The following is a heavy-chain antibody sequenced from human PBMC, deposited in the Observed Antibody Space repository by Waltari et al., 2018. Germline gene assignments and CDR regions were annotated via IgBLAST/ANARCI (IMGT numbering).Heavy chain of an antibody. D-gene: IGHD2-15*01. CDR2: IRRSGSTK. CDR1: GFSFSSYE. V-gene: IGHV3-48*03. CDR3: ARVRVVMGEGVY. J-gene: IGHJ4*02. Sequence: EVRLVESGGNLVQPGGSLRLSCAASGFSFSSYEMNWVRQAPGRGLGWVSYIRRSGSTKYYADSVKGRFTISRDNAKNSLYLQMNSLRADDTAVYYCARVRVVMGEGVYWGQGTLVTVSS.